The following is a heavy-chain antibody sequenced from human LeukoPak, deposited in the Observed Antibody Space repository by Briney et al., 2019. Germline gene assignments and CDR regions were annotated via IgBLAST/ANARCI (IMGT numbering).Heavy chain of an antibody. Sequence: PSETLSLTCAVSGYSISSGYYWGWIRQPQGKGLEWIGSIYHSGSTYYNPSLKSRVTISVDTSKNQFSLKLSSVTAADTAVYYCARDSSSSYSDAFDIWGQGTMVTVSS. V-gene: IGHV4-38-2*01. CDR1: GYSISSGYY. CDR2: IYHSGST. CDR3: ARDSSSSYSDAFDI. J-gene: IGHJ3*02. D-gene: IGHD6-13*01.